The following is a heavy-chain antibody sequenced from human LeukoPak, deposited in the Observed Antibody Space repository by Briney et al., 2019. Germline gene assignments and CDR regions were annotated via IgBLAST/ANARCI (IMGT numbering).Heavy chain of an antibody. CDR3: ARVTAMVFPDDAFDI. D-gene: IGHD5-18*01. J-gene: IGHJ3*02. CDR1: GYTFTGYY. V-gene: IGHV1-2*02. Sequence: ASVKVSCKASGYTFTGYYMHWVRQAPRQGLEWMGWINPNSGGTNYAQKFQGRVTMTRDTSISTAYMELSRLRSDDTAVYYCARVTAMVFPDDAFDIWGQGTMVTVPS. CDR2: INPNSGGT.